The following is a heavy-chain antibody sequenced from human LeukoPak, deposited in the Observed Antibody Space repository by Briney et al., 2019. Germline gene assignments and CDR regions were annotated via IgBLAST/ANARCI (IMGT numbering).Heavy chain of an antibody. D-gene: IGHD5-24*01. J-gene: IGHJ3*02. Sequence: PSETLSLTCTVSGGSISSHYWSWIRQPPGKGLEWIGYIYYSGSTNYNPSLKSRVTISVDTSKNQFSLKLSSVTAADTAVYYCARDLRGDGYNSYAFDIWGQGTMVTVSS. CDR3: ARDLRGDGYNSYAFDI. CDR2: IYYSGST. V-gene: IGHV4-59*11. CDR1: GGSISSHY.